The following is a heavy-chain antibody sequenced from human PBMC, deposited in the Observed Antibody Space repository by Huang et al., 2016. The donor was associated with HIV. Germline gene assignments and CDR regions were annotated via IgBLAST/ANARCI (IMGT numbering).Heavy chain of an antibody. V-gene: IGHV5-51*01. D-gene: IGHD3-22*01. CDR1: GFSFTTYW. CDR2: SYPDDSDT. J-gene: IGHJ4*02. CDR3: VRSTSGYDYRNDY. Sequence: EVQLAQSGPEVKKPGESLKISCKGSGFSFTTYWIGWVRQMPGKGLEWLGISYPDDSDTKYCPSFQSQVTITADKSISTAYLQWSSLKASDTAMYYCVRSTSGYDYRNDYWGQGTLVTVSS.